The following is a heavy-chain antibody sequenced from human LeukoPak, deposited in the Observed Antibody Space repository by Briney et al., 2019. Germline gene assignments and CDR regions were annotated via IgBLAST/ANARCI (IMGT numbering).Heavy chain of an antibody. CDR1: GFTFSSYA. V-gene: IGHV3-30*04. CDR2: ISYDGSNK. D-gene: IGHD6-13*01. CDR3: ARERPYSTNAFDI. Sequence: GGSLRLSCAASGFTFSSYAMHWVRQAPGKGLEWVAVISYDGSNKYYADSVKGRFTISRDNSKNTLYLQMNSLRAEDTAVYYCARERPYSTNAFDIWGQGTMVTVSS. J-gene: IGHJ3*02.